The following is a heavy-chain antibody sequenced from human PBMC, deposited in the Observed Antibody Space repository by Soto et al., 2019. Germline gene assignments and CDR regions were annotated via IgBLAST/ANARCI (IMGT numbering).Heavy chain of an antibody. V-gene: IGHV1-2*02. CDR3: ARDSLTGDGYFDY. CDR2: INPNSGGT. CDR1: GYTFTGYY. Sequence: QVQLVQSGAEVKKPGASVKVSCKASGYTFTGYYIHWVRQAPGQGLEWMGWINPNSGGTIYAQKFQGRVTMTRDTSTGTAYTELSRLRSDDTAVYYCARDSLTGDGYFDYWGQGTLVTVSS. D-gene: IGHD3-9*01. J-gene: IGHJ4*02.